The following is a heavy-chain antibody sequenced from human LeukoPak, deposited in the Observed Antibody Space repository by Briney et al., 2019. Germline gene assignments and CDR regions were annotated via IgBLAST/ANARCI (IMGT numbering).Heavy chain of an antibody. D-gene: IGHD1-14*01. CDR2: ISWNSGSI. J-gene: IGHJ4*02. CDR3: AKDRRNDFDY. Sequence: GGSRRLSCAASGFTFDDYTMHWVRQAPGKGLEWVSGISWNSGSIGYADSVKGRFTISRDNAKNFLYLQMNSLRGDDTALYYCAKDRRNDFDYWGQGTLVTVSS. V-gene: IGHV3-9*01. CDR1: GFTFDDYT.